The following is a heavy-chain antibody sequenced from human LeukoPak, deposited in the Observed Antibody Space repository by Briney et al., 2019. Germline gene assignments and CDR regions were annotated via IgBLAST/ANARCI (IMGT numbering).Heavy chain of an antibody. CDR2: ISYDGSNK. V-gene: IGHV3-30*04. CDR3: EAAMVRGVIPPNDAFDI. D-gene: IGHD3-10*01. CDR1: GFTFSSYA. Sequence: GGSLRLSCAASGFTFSSYAMHWVRRAPGKGLEWVAVISYDGSNKYYADSVKGRFTISRDNSKNTLYLQMNSLRAEDTAVYYCEAAMVRGVIPPNDAFDIWGQGTMVTVSS. J-gene: IGHJ3*02.